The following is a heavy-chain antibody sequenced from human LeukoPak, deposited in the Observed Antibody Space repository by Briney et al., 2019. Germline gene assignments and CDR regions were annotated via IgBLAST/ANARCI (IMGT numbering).Heavy chain of an antibody. CDR2: LIPIFGTA. D-gene: IGHD3-22*01. V-gene: IGHV1-69*05. CDR1: GGTFSSYA. CDR3: ARPYDSSGYYYDAFDI. Sequence: SVKVSCKASGGTFSSYAISWVRQAPGQGLEWMGGLIPIFGTANYAQKFQGRVTITTDESTSTAYMELSSLRSEDTAVYYCARPYDSSGYYYDAFDIWGQGTMVTVSS. J-gene: IGHJ3*02.